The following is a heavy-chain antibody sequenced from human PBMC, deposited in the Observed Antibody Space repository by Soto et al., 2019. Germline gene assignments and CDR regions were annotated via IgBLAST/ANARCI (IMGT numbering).Heavy chain of an antibody. Sequence: SETLSLTCTVSGGSMNSYYWNWIRQPPGKGLEWIGHIYYTGSANYNPSLRSRVTISVDPSKNHFSLKLSSVTAADTGVYYCARVLDCSGSSCYSGDYYHYMDVWGKGTTVTVSS. V-gene: IGHV4-59*08. J-gene: IGHJ6*03. CDR3: ARVLDCSGSSCYSGDYYHYMDV. D-gene: IGHD2-15*01. CDR1: GGSMNSYY. CDR2: IYYTGSA.